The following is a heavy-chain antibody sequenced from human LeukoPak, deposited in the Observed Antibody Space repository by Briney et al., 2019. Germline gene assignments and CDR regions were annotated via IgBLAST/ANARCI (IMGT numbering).Heavy chain of an antibody. J-gene: IGHJ6*03. Sequence: PGGSLRLSCAASGFTFDDYAMHWVRQAPGKGLEWVSLISWDGGSTYYADSVKGRFTISRDNSKNSLYLQMNSLRAEDTALYYCAKVRGSGRNYMDVSGKGTTVTVSS. V-gene: IGHV3-43D*03. CDR3: AKVRGSGRNYMDV. CDR1: GFTFDDYA. CDR2: ISWDGGST. D-gene: IGHD3-10*01.